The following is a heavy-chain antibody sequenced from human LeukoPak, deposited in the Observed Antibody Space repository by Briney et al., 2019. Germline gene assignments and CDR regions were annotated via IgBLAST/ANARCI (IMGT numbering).Heavy chain of an antibody. CDR1: GGSISSSNW. J-gene: IGHJ3*02. Sequence: SETLSLTCAVSGGSISSSNWWSWVRQPPGKGLEWIGEIYHSGSTNYNPSLKSRVTISVDTSKNQFSLNLTSVTAADTAVYYCARATRYTAYDFAFDIWGQGTMVTVSS. CDR2: IYHSGST. V-gene: IGHV4-4*02. D-gene: IGHD5-12*01. CDR3: ARATRYTAYDFAFDI.